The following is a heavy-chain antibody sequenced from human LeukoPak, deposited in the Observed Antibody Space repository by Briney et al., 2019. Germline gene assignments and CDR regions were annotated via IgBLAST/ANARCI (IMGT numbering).Heavy chain of an antibody. J-gene: IGHJ5*02. D-gene: IGHD6-13*01. CDR3: AKDRPYITSWYGCSTP. Sequence: PGGSLRLSCAVSGLTFSNYGMSWVRQAPGKGLEGVSSINNSGGSTYYADSVKGRFTISRDNSRNTLYLQMHSLRVEDTAVYYCAKDRPYITSWYGCSTPWGQGTLVTVSS. CDR2: INNSGGST. V-gene: IGHV3-23*01. CDR1: GLTFSNYG.